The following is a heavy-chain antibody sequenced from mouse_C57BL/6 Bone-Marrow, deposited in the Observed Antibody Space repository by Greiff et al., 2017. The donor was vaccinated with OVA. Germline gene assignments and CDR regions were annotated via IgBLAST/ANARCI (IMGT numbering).Heavy chain of an antibody. CDR3: ARDAYYGVDY. Sequence: EVHLVESGGGLVKPGGSLKLSCAASGFTFSSYAMSWVRQTPEKRLEWVATISDGGSYTYYPDNVKGRFTISRDNAKNNLYLQMSHLKSEDTAMYYCARDAYYGVDYWGQGTSVTVSS. CDR1: GFTFSSYA. V-gene: IGHV5-4*01. CDR2: ISDGGSYT. J-gene: IGHJ4*01.